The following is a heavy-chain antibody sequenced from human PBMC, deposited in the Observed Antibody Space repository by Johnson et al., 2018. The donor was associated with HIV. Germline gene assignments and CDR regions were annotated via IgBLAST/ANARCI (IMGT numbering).Heavy chain of an antibody. CDR3: VRVSDDYGGNPAAWGAFDV. Sequence: MQLVESGGGLVQPGRSLRLSCAASGFTFSNHHMTWVRQAPGKGLEWVANINQDGSDKYYVDSVKGRLTISRDSSRNTLYLEMNSLRAEDTAVYYCVRVSDDYGGNPAAWGAFDVWGQGTMVTVSS. CDR2: INQDGSDK. CDR1: GFTFSNHH. J-gene: IGHJ3*01. D-gene: IGHD4-23*01. V-gene: IGHV3-7*01.